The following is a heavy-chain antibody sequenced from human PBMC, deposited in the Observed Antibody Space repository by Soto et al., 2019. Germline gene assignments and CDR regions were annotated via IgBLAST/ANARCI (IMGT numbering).Heavy chain of an antibody. CDR3: ARDSPRWLHFSSDI. D-gene: IGHD5-12*01. V-gene: IGHV4-61*01. CDR1: GGSVSSGSYY. CDR2: IYYSGST. Sequence: SETLSLTCTVSGGSVSSGSYYWSWIRQPPGKGLEWIGYIYYSGSTNYNPSLKSRVTISVDTSKNQFSLKLSSVTAADTAVYYCARDSPRWLHFSSDIGGQGTRVTVS. J-gene: IGHJ3*02.